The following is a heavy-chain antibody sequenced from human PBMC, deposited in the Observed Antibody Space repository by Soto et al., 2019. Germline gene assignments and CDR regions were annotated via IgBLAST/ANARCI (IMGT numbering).Heavy chain of an antibody. CDR2: TYYRSKWYN. Sequence: SPTLSLTCAISGDSVSSNSAAWNWIRQSPSRGLEWLGRTYYRSKWYNDYAVSVKSRITINPDTSKNQFSLQLNSVTPEDTAVYYCARENGIEAAGTPKYFYYCGQGTLVTVYS. CDR1: GDSVSSNSAA. D-gene: IGHD6-13*01. V-gene: IGHV6-1*01. J-gene: IGHJ4*02. CDR3: ARENGIEAAGTPKYFYY.